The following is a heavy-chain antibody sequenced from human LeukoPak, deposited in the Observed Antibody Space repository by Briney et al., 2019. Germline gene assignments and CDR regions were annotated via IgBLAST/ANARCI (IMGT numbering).Heavy chain of an antibody. CDR1: GGTFSSYA. CDR2: IIPIFGTT. CDR3: ARCRDGYNWLSKKNYYYMDV. Sequence: SVKVSCKASGGTFSSYAISWVRQAPGQGLEWMGGIIPIFGTTNYAQKFQDRVTITADKSTSTAYMELSSLRSEDTAVYYCARCRDGYNWLSKKNYYYMDVWGKGITVTISS. D-gene: IGHD5-24*01. J-gene: IGHJ6*03. V-gene: IGHV1-69*06.